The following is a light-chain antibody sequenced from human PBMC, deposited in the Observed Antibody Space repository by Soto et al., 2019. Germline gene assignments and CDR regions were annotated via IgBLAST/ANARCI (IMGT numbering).Light chain of an antibody. Sequence: QSALTQPASVSGSPGQSIAISCTGTSSDIGGYNFVSWYQQHPGKAPKLVIYDVNIRPSGVSDRFSGSKSGNTASLTISGLQAEDEADYYCSSYSGSSTLVVFGGGTQLTVL. V-gene: IGLV2-14*03. CDR2: DVN. J-gene: IGLJ2*01. CDR1: SSDIGGYNF. CDR3: SSYSGSSTLVV.